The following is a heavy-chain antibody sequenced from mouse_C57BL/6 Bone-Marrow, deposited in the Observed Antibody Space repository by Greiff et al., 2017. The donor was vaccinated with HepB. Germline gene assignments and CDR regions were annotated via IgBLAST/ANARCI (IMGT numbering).Heavy chain of an antibody. J-gene: IGHJ1*03. CDR3: ARPYYYYGSRYFDV. V-gene: IGHV5-17*01. Sequence: DVQLVESGGGLVKPGGSLKLSCAASGFTFSDYGMHWVRQAPEKGLEWVAYISSGSSTIYYADTVKGRFTISRDNAKNTLFLQMTSLRSEDTAMYYCARPYYYYGSRYFDVWGTGTTVTVSS. D-gene: IGHD1-1*01. CDR2: ISSGSSTI. CDR1: GFTFSDYG.